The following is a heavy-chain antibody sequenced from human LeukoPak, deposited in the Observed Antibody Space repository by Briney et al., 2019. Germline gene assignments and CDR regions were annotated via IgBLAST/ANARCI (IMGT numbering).Heavy chain of an antibody. CDR3: ARSLIRPYFDY. CDR1: GLTFGTYT. J-gene: IGHJ4*02. V-gene: IGHV3-30*04. D-gene: IGHD6-6*01. Sequence: QTGGSLRLSCTVSGLTFGTYTMNWIRQAPGKGLEWVAAISFDGSDRLYADSVKGRFTVSRDNSKNTLFLEMESLRADDSAIYFCARSLIRPYFDYWGQGTLLTVSS. CDR2: ISFDGSDR.